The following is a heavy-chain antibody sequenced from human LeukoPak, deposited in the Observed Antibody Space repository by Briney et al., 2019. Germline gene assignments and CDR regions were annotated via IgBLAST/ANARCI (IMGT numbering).Heavy chain of an antibody. D-gene: IGHD3-10*01. J-gene: IGHJ4*02. CDR1: GFTFSSYA. CDR2: ISGSGGST. Sequence: PGGSLRLSCAASGFTFSSYAMSWVRQAPGRGLEWVSAISGSGGSTYYADSVKGRFTISRDNSKNTLYLQMNSLRAEDTAVYYCAKDVLLWFGGLGDWGQGTLVTVSS. V-gene: IGHV3-23*01. CDR3: AKDVLLWFGGLGD.